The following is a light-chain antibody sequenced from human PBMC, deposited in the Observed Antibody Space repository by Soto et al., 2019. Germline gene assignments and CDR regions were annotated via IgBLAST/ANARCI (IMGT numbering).Light chain of an antibody. CDR3: QGLLPAPPLP. CDR2: DTF. Sequence: EIVLTQSPGTLSLSPGERAILSCRASQSVDRYLAWFQQKPGQAPRLLIYDTFYRATGVPARFSGSGSGTDFPSTTVCLALEVFGFYSGQGLLPAPPLPFGKGTRLGF. V-gene: IGKV3-11*01. J-gene: IGKJ5*01. CDR1: QSVDRY.